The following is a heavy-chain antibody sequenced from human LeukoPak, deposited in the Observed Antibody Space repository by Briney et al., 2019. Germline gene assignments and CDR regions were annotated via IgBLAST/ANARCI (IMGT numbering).Heavy chain of an antibody. CDR3: ASSGLLWFGEPFLDY. J-gene: IGHJ4*02. Sequence: PGGSLRLSCAASGFTFSSYSMNWVRQAPGKGLEWVSYISSSSSTIYYADSVKGRFTISRDNAKNSLYLQMNSLRAEDTAVYYCASSGLLWFGEPFLDYWGQGTLVTVSS. D-gene: IGHD3-10*01. V-gene: IGHV3-48*04. CDR2: ISSSSSTI. CDR1: GFTFSSYS.